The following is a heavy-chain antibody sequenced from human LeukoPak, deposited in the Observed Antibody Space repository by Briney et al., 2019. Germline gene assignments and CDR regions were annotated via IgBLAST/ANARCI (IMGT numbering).Heavy chain of an antibody. CDR3: ARLYRPPYGSGNYYNPNDY. J-gene: IGHJ4*02. CDR1: GFIFSTYA. CDR2: TSDDGRQT. V-gene: IGHV3-30*04. D-gene: IGHD3-10*01. Sequence: GGSLRLSCAASGFIFSTYAMNWVRQAPGKGLEWVAVTSDDGRQTYYADSVKGRFTISRDNAKNSLYLQMNSLRAEDTAVYYCARLYRPPYGSGNYYNPNDYWGQGTLVTVSS.